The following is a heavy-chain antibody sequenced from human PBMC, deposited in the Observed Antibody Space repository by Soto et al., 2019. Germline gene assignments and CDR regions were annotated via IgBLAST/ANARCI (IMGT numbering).Heavy chain of an antibody. CDR3: AKSTGPYGDRVSFDY. J-gene: IGHJ4*02. CDR1: RFSFSTYA. V-gene: IGHV3-23*01. Sequence: EVQLLESGGGLVQPGGSLRLSCAASRFSFSTYAMSWVRQAPGKGLEWVSSISASGGSTYYAASVKGRLTISRDNSKSPQLLQMSSLTDKDTAVYYCAKSTGPYGDRVSFDYSGQGTLVTLSS. CDR2: ISASGGST. D-gene: IGHD4-17*01.